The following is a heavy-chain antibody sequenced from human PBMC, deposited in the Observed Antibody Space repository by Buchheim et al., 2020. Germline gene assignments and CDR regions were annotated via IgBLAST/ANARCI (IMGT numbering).Heavy chain of an antibody. CDR1: GDSVSSNSTS. J-gene: IGHJ5*02. CDR3: ARQRDQFDP. Sequence: QVKLQQSGPGLLKPSQTLSLTCAISGDSVSSNSTSWNWIRQSPSRGLEWLARTYYASEWHSDYAALVKGRTTVNADTSKNQFSLQLNSVTPEDTAMYYCARQRDQFDPWGQGT. V-gene: IGHV6-1*01. CDR2: TYYASEWHS.